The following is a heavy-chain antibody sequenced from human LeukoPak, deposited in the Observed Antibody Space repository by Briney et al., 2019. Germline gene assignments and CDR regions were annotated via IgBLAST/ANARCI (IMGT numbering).Heavy chain of an antibody. CDR3: ARAGVREFRYYYYGMDV. Sequence: PSETLSLTCTVSGGSISSYYWSWIRQPAGKGLEWIGRIYTSGSTNYNPSLKTRVTMSVDTSKNQFSLKLSSVTAADTAVYYCARAGVREFRYYYYGMDVWGQGTTVTVSS. V-gene: IGHV4-4*07. CDR1: GGSISSYY. D-gene: IGHD3-10*01. CDR2: IYTSGST. J-gene: IGHJ6*02.